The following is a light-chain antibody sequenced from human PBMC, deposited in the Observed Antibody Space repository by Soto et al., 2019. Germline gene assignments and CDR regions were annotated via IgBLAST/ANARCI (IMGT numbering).Light chain of an antibody. V-gene: IGKV3-11*01. J-gene: IGKJ1*01. Sequence: EIVLTQSPATLSVSPGERATLSCRASQSVRSNVAWYQQKPGQAPRLLIYDVSNRATDIPARFSGSGSGTDFTLTISSLEPEDLAVYYCQQRSNWPRTFGQGTKVDIK. CDR2: DVS. CDR1: QSVRSN. CDR3: QQRSNWPRT.